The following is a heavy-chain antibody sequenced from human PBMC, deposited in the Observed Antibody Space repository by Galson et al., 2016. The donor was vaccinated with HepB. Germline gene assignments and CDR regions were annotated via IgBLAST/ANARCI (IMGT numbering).Heavy chain of an antibody. J-gene: IGHJ6*02. CDR2: ISGSGSST. Sequence: SLRLSCAASGFSFSSYAMQYALSWVRQAPGKGLEWVSVISGSGSSTYYADSVKGRFTISRDDSKNTLYLQMDSLRAEDTGIYYCAKDGTRGYNYGYYYYGMDAWGQGTTVTVAS. V-gene: IGHV3-23*01. D-gene: IGHD5-18*01. CDR3: AKDGTRGYNYGYYYYGMDA. CDR1: GFSFSSYA.